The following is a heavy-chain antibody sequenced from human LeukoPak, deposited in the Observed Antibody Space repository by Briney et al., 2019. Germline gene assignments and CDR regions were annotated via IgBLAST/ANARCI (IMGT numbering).Heavy chain of an antibody. Sequence: GRSLRLSCAASGFSFSSYAIHWVRQAPGKGLECMAVISHDGNRRYDADSVKGRFTISRDNSKNTLYLQMNSPRGEDTAVYYCAKNYCDSSGYYYGLFYYYYGMDVWGQGTTVTVSS. CDR1: GFSFSSYA. D-gene: IGHD3-22*01. V-gene: IGHV3-30*04. CDR3: AKNYCDSSGYYYGLFYYYYGMDV. CDR2: ISHDGNRR. J-gene: IGHJ6*02.